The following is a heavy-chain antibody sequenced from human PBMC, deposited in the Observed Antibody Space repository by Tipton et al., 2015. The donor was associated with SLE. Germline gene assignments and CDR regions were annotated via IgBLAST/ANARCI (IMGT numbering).Heavy chain of an antibody. V-gene: IGHV4-59*01. D-gene: IGHD2-2*01. J-gene: IGHJ4*02. CDR3: ARGQSAVNY. CDR2: IYYSGST. CDR1: GGSISSYY. Sequence: TLSLTCTVSGGSISSYYWSWIRQPPGKGLEWIGYIYYSGSTNYNPSLKSRVTISVDTSKNQFSLKLSSVTAADTAVYYCARGQSAVNYWGQGTLVTVSS.